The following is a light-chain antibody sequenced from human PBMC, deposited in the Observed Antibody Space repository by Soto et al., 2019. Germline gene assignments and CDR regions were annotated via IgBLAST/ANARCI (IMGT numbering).Light chain of an antibody. Sequence: DIQMTQSPSTLSASIGDRVTITCRASRNICSWLAWYQQKAGQAPNLLIYKASTLETGVPSRLSGSASGAEFTLTISSLQHDDFATYYWQQHADYPITFGGGTKVEI. CDR1: RNICSW. J-gene: IGKJ4*01. CDR3: QQHADYPIT. V-gene: IGKV1-5*03. CDR2: KAS.